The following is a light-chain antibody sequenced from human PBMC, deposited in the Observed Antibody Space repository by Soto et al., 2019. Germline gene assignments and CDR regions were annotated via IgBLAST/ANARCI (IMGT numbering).Light chain of an antibody. Sequence: DIQMTQSPASLSASVEDRVTITCLASQTVRTYLNWYQQKPGKAPKLLIYAASNLQSGVPSRFSGSGSGTDFTLTITSLRPEDFATYYCQQLFDSPITCGQGTRLEIK. J-gene: IGKJ5*01. CDR3: QQLFDSPIT. CDR2: AAS. V-gene: IGKV1-39*01. CDR1: QTVRTY.